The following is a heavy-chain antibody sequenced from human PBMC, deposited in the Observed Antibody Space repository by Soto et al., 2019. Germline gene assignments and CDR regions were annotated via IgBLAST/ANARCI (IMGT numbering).Heavy chain of an antibody. J-gene: IGHJ6*03. Sequence: PGGSLRLSCAASGFTFSSYAMSWVRQAPGKGLEWVSAISGSGGSTYYADSVKGRFTISRDNSKNTLYLQMNSLRAEDTAVYYCAKSGYCSSTSCQTGMGIYYYYYMDVWGKGTTVTVSS. CDR3: AKSGYCSSTSCQTGMGIYYYYYMDV. CDR1: GFTFSSYA. CDR2: ISGSGGST. D-gene: IGHD2-2*03. V-gene: IGHV3-23*01.